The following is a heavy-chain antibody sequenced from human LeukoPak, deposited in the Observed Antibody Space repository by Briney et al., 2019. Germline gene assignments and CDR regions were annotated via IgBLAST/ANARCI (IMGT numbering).Heavy chain of an antibody. D-gene: IGHD3-10*01. Sequence: GGSLRLSCEASGFSFSSHWMSWVRQAPGKGLEWGASIKEDGSEKYYVDSVKGRFTISRDNSKNTLYLQMTGLRPEDTAVYFCAKDWGNKFASGSSYLDSWGQGTLVTVSS. V-gene: IGHV3-7*01. CDR3: AKDWGNKFASGSSYLDS. CDR1: GFSFSSHW. J-gene: IGHJ4*02. CDR2: IKEDGSEK.